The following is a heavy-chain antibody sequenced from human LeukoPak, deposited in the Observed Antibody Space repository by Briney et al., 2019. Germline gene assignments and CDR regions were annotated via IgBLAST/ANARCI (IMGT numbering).Heavy chain of an antibody. J-gene: IGHJ4*02. V-gene: IGHV5-51*01. CDR3: ARHRGHSGYDPDFDY. Sequence: GESLKISCKGSGYSFTSYWTGWVRQMPGKGLEWMGIIYPGDSDTRYSPSFQGQVTISADKSISTAYLQWSSLKASDTAMYYCARHRGHSGYDPDFDYWGQGTLVTVSS. CDR1: GYSFTSYW. CDR2: IYPGDSDT. D-gene: IGHD5-12*01.